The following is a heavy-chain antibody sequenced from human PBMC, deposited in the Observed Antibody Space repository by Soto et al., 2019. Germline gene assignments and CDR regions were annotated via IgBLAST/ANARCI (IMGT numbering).Heavy chain of an antibody. CDR2: IYSRGET. J-gene: IGHJ5*02. V-gene: IGHV3-66*04. CDR1: GFIVSSNY. Sequence: QLVESGGGLVQPGGSLRLSCAASGFIVSSNYMSWVRQAPGKGLEWVSVIYSRGETYYADSVKGRFTISRDNYKNTLYLQMHNLRAEDTAMYYCACHDWFDPWGQGALVTVSS. CDR3: ACHDWFDP.